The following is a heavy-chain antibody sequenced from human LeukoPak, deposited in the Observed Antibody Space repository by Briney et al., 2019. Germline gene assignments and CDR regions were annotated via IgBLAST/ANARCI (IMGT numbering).Heavy chain of an antibody. CDR2: INHSGST. CDR1: GGSFSGYY. CDR3: ARFPIEGKLAGYFQH. Sequence: SETLSLTCAVYGGSFSGYYWSWIRQPPGKGLVWIGEINHSGSTNYNPSLKSRVTISVDTSKNQFSLKPSSVTAADTAAYYCARFPIEGKLAGYFQHWGQGTLVTVSS. J-gene: IGHJ1*01. D-gene: IGHD1-7*01. V-gene: IGHV4-34*01.